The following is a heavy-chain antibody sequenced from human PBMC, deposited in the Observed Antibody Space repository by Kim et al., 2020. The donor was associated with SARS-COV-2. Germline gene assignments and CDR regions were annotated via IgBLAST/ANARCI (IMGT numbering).Heavy chain of an antibody. J-gene: IGHJ4*02. CDR1: GFSVSINY. V-gene: IGHV3-66*02. CDR3: ARETIGALGY. Sequence: GGSLRLSCAASGFSVSINYMTWVRQAPGKGLEWISTLYGGGSAFYADSVKGRCTVARDNSKNTLYLQMNGLRSEDTAVYYCARETIGALGYWGQGTLVTVSS. CDR2: LYGGGSA. D-gene: IGHD6-13*01.